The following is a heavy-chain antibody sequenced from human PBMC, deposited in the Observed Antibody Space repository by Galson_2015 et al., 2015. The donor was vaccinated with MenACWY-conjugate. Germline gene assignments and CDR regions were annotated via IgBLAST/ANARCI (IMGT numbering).Heavy chain of an antibody. J-gene: IGHJ4*02. CDR1: GFTFSTYW. CDR3: ARLGGNYRTTSHFDY. CDR2: INSDGRST. Sequence: SLRLSCAASGFTFSTYWMHWVRQAPGKGLVWVSRINSDGRSTSYADYVKGRFTISRDNAKNTLYLQMNSLRAEDTAVYYCARLGGNYRTTSHFDYWGQGTLVTVS. V-gene: IGHV3-74*01. D-gene: IGHD1-26*01.